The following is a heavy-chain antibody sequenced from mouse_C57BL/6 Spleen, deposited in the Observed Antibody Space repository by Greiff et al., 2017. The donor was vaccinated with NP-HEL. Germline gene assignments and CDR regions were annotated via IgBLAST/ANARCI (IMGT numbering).Heavy chain of an antibody. D-gene: IGHD2-4*01. Sequence: DVHLVESGPGLVKPSQSLSLTCSVTGYSFTSGYYWYWIRQFPGNKLEWMGYISYDGSNNYNPSLKNRICITRDTSKSQFFLKLNTVTTEDTATYYCARRDYDAAFAYWGQGTLVTVSA. CDR3: ARRDYDAAFAY. J-gene: IGHJ3*01. CDR1: GYSFTSGYY. V-gene: IGHV3-6*01. CDR2: ISYDGSN.